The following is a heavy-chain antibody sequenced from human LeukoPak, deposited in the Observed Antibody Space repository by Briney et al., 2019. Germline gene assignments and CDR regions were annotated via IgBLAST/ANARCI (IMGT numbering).Heavy chain of an antibody. V-gene: IGHV3-23*01. D-gene: IGHD3-3*01. CDR1: GFTFSSYA. CDR3: AQGLPLRFLEWSLYYYYYMDV. Sequence: PGGSLRLSCAASGFTFSSYAMSWVRQAPGKGLEWVSAISGSGGSTYYADSVKGRFTISRDNSKNTLYLQMNSLRAEDTAVYYCAQGLPLRFLEWSLYYYYYMDVWGKGTTVTVSS. CDR2: ISGSGGST. J-gene: IGHJ6*03.